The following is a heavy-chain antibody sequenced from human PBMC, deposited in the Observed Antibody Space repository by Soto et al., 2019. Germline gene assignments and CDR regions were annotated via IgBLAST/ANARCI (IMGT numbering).Heavy chain of an antibody. CDR2: IWYDGSNK. V-gene: IGHV3-33*01. D-gene: IGHD2-15*01. Sequence: GGSLRPSCAASGFTFSSYGMHWVRQAPGKGLGWVAVIWYDGSNKYYADSVKGRSTISRDNPKNTLYLQMNSLRAEDKAVYYCARVECSPYCSGGSCYFGIDSWGQGTLVTVSS. CDR3: ARVECSPYCSGGSCYFGIDS. J-gene: IGHJ5*01. CDR1: GFTFSSYG.